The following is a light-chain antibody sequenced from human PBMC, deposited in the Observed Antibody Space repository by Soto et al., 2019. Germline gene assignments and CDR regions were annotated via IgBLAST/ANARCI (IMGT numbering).Light chain of an antibody. J-gene: IGKJ4*01. CDR1: QSISSA. Sequence: PGDRAILSCRARQSISSALAWYQQKPGQAPRLLIYDASYRATGIPARFSGSRSVTDFTLTISSLEPEDFAVYYCQQRSDWLTFGGGTRVEIK. CDR3: QQRSDWLT. CDR2: DAS. V-gene: IGKV3-11*01.